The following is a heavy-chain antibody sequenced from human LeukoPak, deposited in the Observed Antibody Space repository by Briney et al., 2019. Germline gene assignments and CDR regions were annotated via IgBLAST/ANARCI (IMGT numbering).Heavy chain of an antibody. J-gene: IGHJ5*02. CDR2: ISAYNGNT. Sequence: ASVKVSCKASGYTFTSYGISWVRQAPGQGLEWMGWISAYNGNTNYAQKLQGRVTMTTDTSTSTAYMELRSPRSDDTAVYYCARDSPFIAAGGYNWFDPWGQGTLVTVSS. V-gene: IGHV1-18*01. CDR1: GYTFTSYG. CDR3: ARDSPFIAAGGYNWFDP. D-gene: IGHD6-13*01.